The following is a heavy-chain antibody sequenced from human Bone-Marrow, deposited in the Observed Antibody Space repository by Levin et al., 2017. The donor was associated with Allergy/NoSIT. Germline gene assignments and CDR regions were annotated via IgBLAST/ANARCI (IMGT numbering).Heavy chain of an antibody. CDR2: IYQSGNT. D-gene: IGHD3-10*01. V-gene: IGHV4-4*02. CDR3: AREYYYGSASYVTKPYMDV. CDR1: GGSMNSSNW. Sequence: SQTLSLTCAVSGGSMNSSNWWSWVRQAPGKGLEWIGEIYQSGNTDYNPSLKSRVTISVDKSNNHFFLKLSSVTAADTAVYYCAREYYYGSASYVTKPYMDVWGKGTTVTVSS. J-gene: IGHJ6*03.